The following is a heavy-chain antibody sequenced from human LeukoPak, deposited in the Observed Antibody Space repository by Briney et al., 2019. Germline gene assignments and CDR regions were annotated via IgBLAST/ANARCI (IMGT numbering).Heavy chain of an antibody. CDR2: IRSSGSTI. Sequence: PGGSLRLSCVASGFIFSNYEMNWVRQAPGKGLEWVSYIRSSGSTIYYADSVQGRFTISRDNAKNSLYLQMNSLRAEDTAVYYCAREGDLSYYFDYWGQGTLVTVSS. J-gene: IGHJ4*02. V-gene: IGHV3-48*03. D-gene: IGHD3-16*01. CDR3: AREGDLSYYFDY. CDR1: GFIFSNYE.